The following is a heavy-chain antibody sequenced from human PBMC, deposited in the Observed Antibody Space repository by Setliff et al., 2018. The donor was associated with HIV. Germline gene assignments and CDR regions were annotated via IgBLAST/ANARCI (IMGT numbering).Heavy chain of an antibody. CDR2: VYNSGTT. CDR3: ARVSRLHPFDP. D-gene: IGHD2-15*01. CDR1: GASSSSHY. Sequence: SETLSLTCTISGASSSSHYWSWIRQPPGKAPEWIGYVYNSGTTKYNPSLKSRVTISVDTSKNKFSLRLNSVTAADTAMYYCARVSRLHPFDPWGQGTLVTVSS. V-gene: IGHV4-59*11. J-gene: IGHJ5*02.